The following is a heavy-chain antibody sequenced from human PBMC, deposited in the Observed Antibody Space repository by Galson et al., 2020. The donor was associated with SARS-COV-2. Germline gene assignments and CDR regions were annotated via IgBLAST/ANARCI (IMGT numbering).Heavy chain of an antibody. V-gene: IGHV3-74*01. CDR1: GFTFSSCW. CDR3: ARVGTRSGWKYYFDY. CDR2: INSDGSST. J-gene: IGHJ4*01. D-gene: IGHD6-19*01. Sequence: GSLRLSCAASGFTFSSCWMHWVRQAPGKGLVWVSRINSDGSSTSYADSVKGRFTISRDNAKNTLYLQMNSLRAEDTAVYYCARVGTRSGWKYYFDYWGHGTLVTVSS.